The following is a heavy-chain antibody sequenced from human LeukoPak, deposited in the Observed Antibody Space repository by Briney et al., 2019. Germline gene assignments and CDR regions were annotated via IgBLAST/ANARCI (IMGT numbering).Heavy chain of an antibody. J-gene: IGHJ5*02. CDR1: GYTFTGYY. V-gene: IGHV1-2*02. CDR2: INPNSGGT. Sequence: ASVKVSCKASGYTFTGYYMHWVRQAPGQGLEWMGWINPNSGGTNYAQKFQGRVTMTRDTSISTAYMELSRLRSDDTAVYYCARSSGSSGWYQEVWFDPWVQGTLVTVSS. D-gene: IGHD6-19*01. CDR3: ARSSGSSGWYQEVWFDP.